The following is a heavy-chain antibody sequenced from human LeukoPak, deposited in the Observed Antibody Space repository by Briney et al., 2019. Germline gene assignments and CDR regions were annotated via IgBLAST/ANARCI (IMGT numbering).Heavy chain of an antibody. J-gene: IGHJ3*02. CDR3: STGSGHAFDI. CDR2: INSDGSST. CDR1: GFTFSSYW. Sequence: GGSLRHSCAASGFTFSSYWMHWVRQVPGKGLVWVSRINSDGSSTSYADSLKGRFTISRDNAKNTLYVQMNSLRAEDTAVYYCSTGSGHAFDIWGRGTMVTVSS. V-gene: IGHV3-74*01. D-gene: IGHD3-10*01.